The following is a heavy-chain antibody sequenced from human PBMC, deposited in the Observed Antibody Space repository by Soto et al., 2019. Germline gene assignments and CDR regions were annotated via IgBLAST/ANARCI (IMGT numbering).Heavy chain of an antibody. CDR1: GGSISSGGYY. J-gene: IGHJ5*02. CDR3: ARGYCSSTSCFDP. D-gene: IGHD2-2*01. CDR2: IYYSGST. Sequence: TSETLSLTCTVSGGSISSGGYYWSWIRQHPGKGLEWIGYIYYSGSTHYNPSLKSRVTISVDTSKNQFSLKLSSVTAADTAVYYCARGYCSSTSCFDPWGQGTLVTVSS. V-gene: IGHV4-31*03.